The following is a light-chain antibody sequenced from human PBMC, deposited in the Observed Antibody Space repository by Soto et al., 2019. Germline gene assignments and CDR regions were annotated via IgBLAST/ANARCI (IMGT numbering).Light chain of an antibody. CDR1: SGDVGGYHH. J-gene: IGLJ2*01. CDR3: CSYAGSYTVV. Sequence: QSALSQPRSVSGSPGQSGTISGTGTSGDVGGYHHVSWYQPHPGKAPKLMIYNVSKRPSGVPDCFSGSKSGNTASLTISGLQAEDEADYYCCSYAGSYTVVFGGGTKLTVL. CDR2: NVS. V-gene: IGLV2-11*01.